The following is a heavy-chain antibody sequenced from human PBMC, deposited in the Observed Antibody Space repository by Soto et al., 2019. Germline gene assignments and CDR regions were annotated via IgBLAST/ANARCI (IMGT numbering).Heavy chain of an antibody. CDR1: GSAIRNRY. D-gene: IGHD6-19*01. J-gene: IGHJ4*02. Sequence: SETLSLTVTIPGSAIRNRYSQWFRQPPGKGLEWIGYIHNTGGTNYNPSLKSPVTISLDTSKNQFSLKLTSVTVADTAVYYCATGGGWLTDYWGQGTLVTVS. CDR3: ATGGGWLTDY. CDR2: IHNTGGT. V-gene: IGHV4-59*11.